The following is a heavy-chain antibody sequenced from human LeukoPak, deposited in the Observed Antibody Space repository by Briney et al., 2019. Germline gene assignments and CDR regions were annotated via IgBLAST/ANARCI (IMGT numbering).Heavy chain of an antibody. CDR1: GGSISSYY. CDR2: IYTSGST. CDR3: ARDLQRITIFGVVIERAYMDV. V-gene: IGHV4-4*07. D-gene: IGHD3-3*01. J-gene: IGHJ6*03. Sequence: PSETLSLTCTVSGGSISSYYWSWIRQPAGKGLEWIGRIYTSGSTNYNPSLKSRVTISVDTSKNQFSLKLSSVTAADTAVYYCARDLQRITIFGVVIERAYMDVWGKGTTVTVSS.